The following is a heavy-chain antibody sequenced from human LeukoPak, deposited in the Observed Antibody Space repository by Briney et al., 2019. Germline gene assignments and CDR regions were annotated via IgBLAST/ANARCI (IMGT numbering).Heavy chain of an antibody. CDR2: IYYSGST. J-gene: IGHJ4*02. CDR3: ARLDHADYFDY. CDR1: GGSISSYY. Sequence: PSETLSLTCTVSGGSISSYYWSWIRQPPGKGLEWIGYIYYSGSTNYNPSLKSRVTISVDTSKNQFSLKLSSVTAADTAVYYCARLDHADYFDYWGQGTLVTVSS. V-gene: IGHV4-59*01.